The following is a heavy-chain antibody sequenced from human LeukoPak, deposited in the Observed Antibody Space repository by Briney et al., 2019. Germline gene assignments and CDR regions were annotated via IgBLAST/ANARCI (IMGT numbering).Heavy chain of an antibody. J-gene: IGHJ6*03. CDR1: GYTFTGYY. Sequence: ASVKVSCKASGYTFTGYYMHWVRQAPGQGLEWMGWINPNSGGTNYAQKFQGRVTMTRDTSISTAYMELSTLRSDDTAVYYCARGCSGGSCYYYYYMDVWGKGTTVTVSS. CDR3: ARGCSGGSCYYYYYMDV. V-gene: IGHV1-2*02. CDR2: INPNSGGT. D-gene: IGHD2-15*01.